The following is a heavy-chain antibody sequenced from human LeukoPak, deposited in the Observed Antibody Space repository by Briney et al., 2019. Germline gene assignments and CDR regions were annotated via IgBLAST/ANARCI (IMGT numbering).Heavy chain of an antibody. D-gene: IGHD1-26*01. J-gene: IGHJ4*02. CDR1: GITFSSYG. CDR2: ISSTGGTT. Sequence: PGGSLRLSCAASGITFSSYGMSWVRQAPGKGLEWVSSISSTGGTTYYADSVKGRFTISRGNAKNSLYLQMNSLRAEDTGIYYCARDKIVGPTKFDNWGQGTLVTVSP. CDR3: ARDKIVGPTKFDN. V-gene: IGHV3-23*01.